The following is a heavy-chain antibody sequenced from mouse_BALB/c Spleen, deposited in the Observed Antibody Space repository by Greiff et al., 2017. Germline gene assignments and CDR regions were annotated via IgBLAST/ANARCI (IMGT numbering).Heavy chain of an antibody. CDR3: ARDPYDGYYAMDY. CDR2: IWSDGST. J-gene: IGHJ4*01. V-gene: IGHV2-6-2*01. D-gene: IGHD2-3*01. CDR1: GFSLTSYG. Sequence: QVQLKQSGPDLVAPSQSLSITCTVSGFSLTSYGVHWVRQPPGKGLEWLVVIWSDGSTTYNSALKSRLSISKDNSKSQVFLKMNSLQTDDTAMYYCARDPYDGYYAMDYWGQGTSVTVSS.